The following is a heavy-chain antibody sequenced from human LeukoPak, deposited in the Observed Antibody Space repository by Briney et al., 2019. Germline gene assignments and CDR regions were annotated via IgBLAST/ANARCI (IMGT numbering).Heavy chain of an antibody. V-gene: IGHV4-4*07. CDR3: AREGEYSSSSVDY. CDR1: GGSISSYY. J-gene: IGHJ4*02. CDR2: IYTSGST. Sequence: SETLSLTCTVSGGSISSYYWSWIRQTAGKGLEWIGRIYTSGSTNYNPSLKSRVTMSVDTSKNQFSLKLSSVTAADTAVYYCAREGEYSSSSVDYWGQGTLVTVSS. D-gene: IGHD6-6*01.